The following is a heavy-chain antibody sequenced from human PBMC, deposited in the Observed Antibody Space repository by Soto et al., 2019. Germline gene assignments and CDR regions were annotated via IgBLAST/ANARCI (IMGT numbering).Heavy chain of an antibody. CDR1: GFIFSMYS. CDR2: IPQDGVDG. CDR3: ARGQLILPAHDFFYRADV. V-gene: IGHV3-7*03. Sequence: GGSLRLSCEVSGFIFSMYSVSWVRQTPGRGLEWVARIPQDGVDGHYADAVQGRFTISRDNGKNSLYQQMNNLRAEYTAVYYGARGQLILPAHDFFYRADVWGRGATVTVSS. D-gene: IGHD2-21*02. J-gene: IGHJ6*02.